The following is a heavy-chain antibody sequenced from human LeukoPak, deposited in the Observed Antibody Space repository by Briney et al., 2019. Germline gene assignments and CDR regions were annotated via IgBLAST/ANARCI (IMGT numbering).Heavy chain of an antibody. V-gene: IGHV3-23*01. CDR3: ARGPPSSSGWLKWFDP. Sequence: PGGSLRLSCVAAGFTFSSSAMNWVRQAPGKGLEWVSVISDSGDSTYYADSVRGRFTISRDNSKNTLYLQMNSLGAEDTAVYYCARGPPSSSGWLKWFDPWGQGILVTVSS. CDR2: ISDSGDST. CDR1: GFTFSSSA. D-gene: IGHD6-19*01. J-gene: IGHJ5*02.